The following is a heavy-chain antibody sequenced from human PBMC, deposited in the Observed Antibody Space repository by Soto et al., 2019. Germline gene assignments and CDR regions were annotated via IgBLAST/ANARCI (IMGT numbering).Heavy chain of an antibody. D-gene: IGHD5-12*01. V-gene: IGHV3-73*01. J-gene: IGHJ1*01. CDR3: IPTIEMATTEYFQH. Sequence: GGSLRLSCAASGFTFGGSAMHWVRQASGKGLEWVGRIRSKANSYATAYAASVKGRFTISRDDSKNTAYLQMNSLKTEDTAVYYCIPTIEMATTEYFQHWGQGTLVTVSS. CDR1: GFTFGGSA. CDR2: IRSKANSYAT.